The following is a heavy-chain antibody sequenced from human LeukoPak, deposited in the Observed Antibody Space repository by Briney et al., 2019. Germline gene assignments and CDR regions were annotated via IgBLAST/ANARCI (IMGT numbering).Heavy chain of an antibody. CDR3: ARVPGEMGAALAYLDY. CDR2: ISWNSGSI. CDR1: GFTFDDCA. V-gene: IGHV3-9*01. D-gene: IGHD1-26*01. Sequence: PGGSLRLSCAASGFTFDDCAMHWVRQAPGKGLEWVSGISWNSGSIGYADSVKGRFTISRDNAKNLVYLEMNSLRAEDTAVYYCARVPGEMGAALAYLDYWGQGTLVIVSS. J-gene: IGHJ4*02.